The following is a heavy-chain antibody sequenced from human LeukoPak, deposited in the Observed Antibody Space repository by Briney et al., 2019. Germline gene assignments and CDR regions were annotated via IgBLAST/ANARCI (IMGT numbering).Heavy chain of an antibody. D-gene: IGHD3-22*01. CDR3: AGGNDNSKLHH. V-gene: IGHV4-39*07. Sequence: SETLSLTCSVSRASLFTTDYYSGWIRQPPGKGLEWFGSLYSGGLTYYNPSLKSRVTISVDTSKNQFSLRLSSVHGANSLLYSCAGGNDNSKLHHWGQGTLVTVSS. CDR2: LYSGGLT. CDR1: RASLFTTDYY. J-gene: IGHJ1*01.